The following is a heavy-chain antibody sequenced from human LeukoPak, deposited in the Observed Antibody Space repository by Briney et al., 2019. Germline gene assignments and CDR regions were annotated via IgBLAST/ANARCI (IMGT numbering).Heavy chain of an antibody. CDR2: IYYSGST. V-gene: IGHV4-30-4*08. CDR1: GGSISSGGYY. CDR3: ARGRWPPLPTY. Sequence: TSQTLSLTCTVSGGSISSGGYYWSWIRQHPGKGLEWIGYIYYSGSTYYNPSLKSRVTISVDTSKNQFSLKLSSVTAADTAVYYCARGRWPPLPTYWGQGTLVTVSS. J-gene: IGHJ4*02. D-gene: IGHD5-24*01.